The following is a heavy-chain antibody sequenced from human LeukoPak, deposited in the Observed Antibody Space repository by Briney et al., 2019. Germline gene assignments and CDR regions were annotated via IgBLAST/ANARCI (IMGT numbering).Heavy chain of an antibody. J-gene: IGHJ4*02. Sequence: GGSLRLSCAASGFTFSSYDMSWVRQAPGKGLEWVSSISGSGGSTYYADSVKGRFTISRDNSKNTLYLQMNSLRAEDTGVYYCAKDLSSGSRRAYWGQGTLVTVSS. D-gene: IGHD6-19*01. CDR3: AKDLSSGSRRAY. CDR2: ISGSGGST. V-gene: IGHV3-23*01. CDR1: GFTFSSYD.